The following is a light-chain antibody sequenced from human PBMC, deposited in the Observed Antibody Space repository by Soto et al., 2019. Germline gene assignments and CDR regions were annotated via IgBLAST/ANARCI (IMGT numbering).Light chain of an antibody. J-gene: IGLJ2*01. V-gene: IGLV3-1*01. CDR2: QDN. Sequence: SYELTQPPSVSVSPGQTASITCSGDKLGDKYACWYQQKPGQSPVLVIYQDNKRPSGIPERFSGSNSGNTATLTISGTQALDEDDYYCQAWDSSTAGVFGGGTKLTVL. CDR1: KLGDKY. CDR3: QAWDSSTAGV.